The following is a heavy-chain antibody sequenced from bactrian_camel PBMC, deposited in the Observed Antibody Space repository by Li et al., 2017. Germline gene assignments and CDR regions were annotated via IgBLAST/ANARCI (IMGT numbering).Heavy chain of an antibody. CDR3: AADLARHCGSFTGFFRRGY. Sequence: HVQLVESGGGSVQAGGALSISCTASGFTLANSDMGWYRQAPGNECEMVSRISINGKTHCPDSVKGRFTISKDSGKNTLYLQMNNLKPEDTAMYYCAADLARHCGSFTGFFRRGYWGQGTQVTVS. V-gene: IGHV3S55*01. D-gene: IGHD2*01. CDR2: ISINGKT. CDR1: GFTLANSD. J-gene: IGHJ4*01.